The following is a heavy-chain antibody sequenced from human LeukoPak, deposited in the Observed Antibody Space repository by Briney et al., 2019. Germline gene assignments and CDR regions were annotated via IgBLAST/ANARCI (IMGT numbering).Heavy chain of an antibody. J-gene: IGHJ4*02. D-gene: IGHD3-10*01. V-gene: IGHV1-46*01. Sequence: GASVKVSCKASGYTFTSYYMHWVRQAPGQGLEWMGIINPSGGSTSYAQKFQGRVTITADKSTSTAYMELSSLRSEDTAVYYCAREDGYGSGSHDYWGQETLVTVSS. CDR2: INPSGGST. CDR1: GYTFTSYY. CDR3: AREDGYGSGSHDY.